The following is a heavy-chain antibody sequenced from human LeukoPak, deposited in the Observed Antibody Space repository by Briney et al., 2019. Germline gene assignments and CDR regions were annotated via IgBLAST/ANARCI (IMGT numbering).Heavy chain of an antibody. CDR3: ARDANSGSGIYYFDY. Sequence: EASVKVSCKASGYTFTSYYMLWVRQAPGQGLEWMGIIDPSGGSTSYPQKFQGRVTMTRDTSTSTVYMELSSLRSEDTAVYYCARDANSGSGIYYFDYWGQGTLVTVSS. CDR2: IDPSGGST. J-gene: IGHJ4*02. CDR1: GYTFTSYY. V-gene: IGHV1-46*01. D-gene: IGHD1-26*01.